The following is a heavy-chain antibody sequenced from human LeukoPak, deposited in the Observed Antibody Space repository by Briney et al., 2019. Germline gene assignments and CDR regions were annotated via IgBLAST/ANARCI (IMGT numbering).Heavy chain of an antibody. CDR3: AKGTQVGATVFDY. Sequence: PGGSLRLSCAASGFTFSNYNMNWVRQAPEKGLEWVSSISRRSDYKYYADSVKGRFTISRDNSKNTLYLQMNSLRAEDTAVYYCAKGTQVGATVFDYWGQGTLVTVSS. V-gene: IGHV3-21*04. J-gene: IGHJ4*02. D-gene: IGHD1-26*01. CDR2: ISRRSDYK. CDR1: GFTFSNYN.